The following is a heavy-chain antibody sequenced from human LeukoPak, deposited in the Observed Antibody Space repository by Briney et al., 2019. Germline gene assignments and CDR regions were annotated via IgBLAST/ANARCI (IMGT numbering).Heavy chain of an antibody. CDR2: ISWNSGSI. D-gene: IGHD3-10*01. Sequence: GRSLRLSCAASGFTFDDYAMHWVRQAPGKGLEWVSGISWNSGSIGYADSVKGRFTISRDNAKNSLYLQMNSLRAEDTALYYCAKDISYGSGSYGFDYWGQGTPVTVSS. V-gene: IGHV3-9*01. CDR1: GFTFDDYA. CDR3: AKDISYGSGSYGFDY. J-gene: IGHJ4*02.